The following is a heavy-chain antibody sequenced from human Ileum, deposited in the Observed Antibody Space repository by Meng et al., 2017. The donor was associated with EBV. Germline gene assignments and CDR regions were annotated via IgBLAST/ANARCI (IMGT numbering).Heavy chain of an antibody. CDR3: AIYAEGAGGKGY. D-gene: IGHD6-13*01. Sequence: QVQRQEPGPGLVKPQQSRSLTCAASGGSISSGAYHSSWNRQPPGKGLEWIGHSGSPSYNPSLRSRLTISVDPSKNQFSLRLDTSTAADTAVYYCAIYAEGAGGKGYWGQGTLVTVSS. V-gene: IGHV4-30-4*01. J-gene: IGHJ4*02. CDR1: GGSISSGAYH. CDR2: HSGSP.